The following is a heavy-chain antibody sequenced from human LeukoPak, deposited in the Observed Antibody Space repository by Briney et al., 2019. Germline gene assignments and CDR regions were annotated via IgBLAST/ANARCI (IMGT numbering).Heavy chain of an antibody. V-gene: IGHV3-7*01. Sequence: PGGSLRLSCAASGFTFSSYWMSWVRQAPGKGLEWVANIKQDGSEKYYVDSVKGRFTISRDNAKNSLYLQMSSLRAEDTAVYYCARDGYCSGGSCAFDPWGQGTLVTVSS. CDR2: IKQDGSEK. D-gene: IGHD2-15*01. CDR1: GFTFSSYW. CDR3: ARDGYCSGGSCAFDP. J-gene: IGHJ5*02.